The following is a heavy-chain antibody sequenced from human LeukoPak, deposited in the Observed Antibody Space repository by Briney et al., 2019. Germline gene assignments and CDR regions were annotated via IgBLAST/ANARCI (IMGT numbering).Heavy chain of an antibody. D-gene: IGHD3-22*01. CDR3: AGLVGRYSSGLYYYYFDY. Sequence: SGTLSLTCTVSGDSINSPDLWSWVRQPPGKGLEWIGEMYLSGTTHSNPSVKSRVTISIDKSKNQFFLNLSSVTAADTAVYYCAGLVGRYSSGLYYYYFDYWGQGTLVTVSS. CDR2: MYLSGTT. V-gene: IGHV4-4*02. J-gene: IGHJ4*02. CDR1: GDSINSPDL.